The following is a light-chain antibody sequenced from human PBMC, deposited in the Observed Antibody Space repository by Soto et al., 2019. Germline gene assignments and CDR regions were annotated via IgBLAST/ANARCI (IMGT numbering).Light chain of an antibody. CDR3: QQYNDWPPKHT. CDR1: QSVSSN. V-gene: IGKV3-15*01. Sequence: EIVMTQSPATLSVSPGERATLSCRASQSVSSNLAWYQQKPGQAPRLLIYDTSTRATGIPARFSGSGSGTEVTLTISSLQSEDSAVYYCQQYNDWPPKHTFGQGTKLEIK. CDR2: DTS. J-gene: IGKJ2*01.